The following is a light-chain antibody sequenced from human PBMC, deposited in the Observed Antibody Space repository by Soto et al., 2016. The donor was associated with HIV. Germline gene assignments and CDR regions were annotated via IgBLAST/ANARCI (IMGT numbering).Light chain of an antibody. CDR3: QQYDSYVWT. CDR2: KAS. V-gene: IGKV1-5*03. Sequence: DIQMTQSPSTLSASVGDRVTITCRASQSISTWLAWYQQKPGKAPRLLVYKASTLQSGVPSRFSGSASGTEFTLTINSLQPDDFATYYCQQYDSYVWTFGQGTKVEIK. CDR1: QSISTW. J-gene: IGKJ1*01.